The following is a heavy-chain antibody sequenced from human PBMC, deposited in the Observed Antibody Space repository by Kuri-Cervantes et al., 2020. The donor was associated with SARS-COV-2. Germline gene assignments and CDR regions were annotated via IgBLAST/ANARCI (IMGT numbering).Heavy chain of an antibody. CDR2: IRSKANSYAT. J-gene: IGHJ4*02. V-gene: IGHV3-73*01. Sequence: GESLKISCAASGFTFSGSAMHWVRQASGKGLEWVGRIRSKANSYATAYAASVKGRFTISRDDSKNTAYLQMNSLKTEDTAVYYCAREVAAIGGVDYWGQGTLVIVSS. CDR1: GFTFSGSA. CDR3: AREVAAIGGVDY. D-gene: IGHD2-21*02.